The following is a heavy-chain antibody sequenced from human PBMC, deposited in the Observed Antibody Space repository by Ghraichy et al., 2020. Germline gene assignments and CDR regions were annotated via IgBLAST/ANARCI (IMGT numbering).Heavy chain of an antibody. V-gene: IGHV1-2*02. J-gene: IGHJ2*01. Sequence: ASVKVSCKASGYTFTGYYMHWVRQAPGQGLEWMGWINPNSGGTNYAQKFQGRVTMTRDTSISTAYMELSRLRSDDTAVYYCARVHRYSGSYSWYFDLWGRGTLVTVSS. CDR3: ARVHRYSGSYSWYFDL. CDR1: GYTFTGYY. CDR2: INPNSGGT. D-gene: IGHD1-26*01.